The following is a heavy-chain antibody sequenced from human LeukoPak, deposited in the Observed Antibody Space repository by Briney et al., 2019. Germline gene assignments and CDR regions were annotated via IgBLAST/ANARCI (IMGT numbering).Heavy chain of an antibody. CDR2: IIPIFGTV. CDR3: AKSRTATVVTLDS. CDR1: GGTFSSYA. J-gene: IGHJ4*02. V-gene: IGHV1-69*06. D-gene: IGHD4-23*01. Sequence: GASVKVSCKASGGTFSSYAISWVRQAPGQGLEWMGGIIPIFGTVNYAQNFQGRLTITADRSTNTSYMELSSLRSDDTAVYYCAKSRTATVVTLDSWGQGTLVTVSS.